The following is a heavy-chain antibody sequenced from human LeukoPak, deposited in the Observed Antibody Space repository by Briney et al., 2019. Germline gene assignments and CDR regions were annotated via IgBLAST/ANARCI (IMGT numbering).Heavy chain of an antibody. V-gene: IGHV3-66*01. CDR2: IYSGGST. D-gene: IGHD4-17*01. J-gene: IGHJ3*02. CDR1: GFTVSSNY. CDR3: ARSTYGDTAFDI. Sequence: GGSLRLSCAASGFTVSSNYMSWVRQAPGKGVEWVSVIYSGGSTYYADSVKGRFTISRDNSKNTLYLQMNSLRAEDTAVYYCARSTYGDTAFDIWGQGTMVTVSS.